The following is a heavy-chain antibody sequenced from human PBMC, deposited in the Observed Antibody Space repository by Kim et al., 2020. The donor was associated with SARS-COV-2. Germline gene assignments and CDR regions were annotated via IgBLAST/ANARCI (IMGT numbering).Heavy chain of an antibody. V-gene: IGHV3-30*18. D-gene: IGHD3-3*01. J-gene: IGHJ4*02. CDR2: ISYDGSNK. CDR1: GFTFSSYG. CDR3: AKTNEILLEWSLFDY. Sequence: GGSLRLSCAASGFTFSSYGMHWVRQAPGKGLEWVAVISYDGSNKYYADSVKGRFTISRDNSKNTLYLQMNSLRAEDTAVYYCAKTNEILLEWSLFDYWGQGTLVTVSS.